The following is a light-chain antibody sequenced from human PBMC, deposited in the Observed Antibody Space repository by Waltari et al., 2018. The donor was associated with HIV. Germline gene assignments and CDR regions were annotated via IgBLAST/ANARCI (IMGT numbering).Light chain of an antibody. CDR1: SSDVRGSNY. Sequence: QSALTQPASVSGSPGQSITIPCTGSSSDVRGSNYVPWYQQHPGKAPRLRIYDVSTRPSGVSDRFSGSKSGDTASLTISGLQAEDEADYYCESYTSTSVWVFGGGTRLTVL. CDR3: ESYTSTSVWV. CDR2: DVS. V-gene: IGLV2-14*03. J-gene: IGLJ3*02.